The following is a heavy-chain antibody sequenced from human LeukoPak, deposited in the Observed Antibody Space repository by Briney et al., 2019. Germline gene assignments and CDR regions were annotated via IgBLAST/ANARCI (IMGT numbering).Heavy chain of an antibody. V-gene: IGHV3-48*03. CDR3: ARAGVVIYYYYYMDV. D-gene: IGHD3-3*01. Sequence: GGSLRLSCAASGFTFSSYEMNWVRQAPGKGLEWVSYISSGRDTIYYADSAKGRFTISRDNAKNTLYLQMNSLRAGDTAVYYCARAGVVIYYYYYMDVWGKGTTVTVSS. J-gene: IGHJ6*03. CDR1: GFTFSSYE. CDR2: ISSGRDTI.